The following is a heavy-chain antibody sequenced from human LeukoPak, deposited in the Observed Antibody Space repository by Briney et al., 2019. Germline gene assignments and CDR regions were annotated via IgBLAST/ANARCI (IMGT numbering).Heavy chain of an antibody. Sequence: GGSLRLSCAASGFTFSSYGMHWVRQAPGKGLEWVAFIRYDGSNKYYADSVKGRFTISRDNSKNTLYLQMNSLRAEDTAVYYCAARTPRSIAARPGDYWGQGTLVTVSS. D-gene: IGHD6-6*01. CDR2: IRYDGSNK. J-gene: IGHJ4*02. V-gene: IGHV3-30*02. CDR1: GFTFSSYG. CDR3: AARTPRSIAARPGDY.